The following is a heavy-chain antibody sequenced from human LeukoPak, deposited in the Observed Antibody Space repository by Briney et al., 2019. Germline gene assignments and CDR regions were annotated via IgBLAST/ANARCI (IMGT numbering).Heavy chain of an antibody. V-gene: IGHV1-18*01. J-gene: IGHJ4*02. CDR3: AREGPSGGHVAAAINY. CDR2: INAANGDT. D-gene: IGHD6-13*01. CDR1: GGTFSSYA. Sequence: ASVKVSFKASGGTFSSYAISWVRQAPGQGLEWVGWINAANGDTKYSQKFQGRVTMTRDTSTSTVYMELSSLRSEDTAVYYCAREGPSGGHVAAAINYWGQGTLVTVSS.